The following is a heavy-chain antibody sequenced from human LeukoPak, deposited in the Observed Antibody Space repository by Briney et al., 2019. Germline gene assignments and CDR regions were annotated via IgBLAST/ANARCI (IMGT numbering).Heavy chain of an antibody. CDR3: ARWNEGLDY. Sequence: SETLSLTCTASGASISGYYWSWIRQPPGKGLEWIGYIDYSGSTNYNPSLKSRVTISVDTSKNQFSLKLSSVTAADTAVYSCARWNEGLDYWGQGTLVTVSS. V-gene: IGHV4-59*01. D-gene: IGHD1-1*01. CDR1: GASISGYY. J-gene: IGHJ4*02. CDR2: IDYSGST.